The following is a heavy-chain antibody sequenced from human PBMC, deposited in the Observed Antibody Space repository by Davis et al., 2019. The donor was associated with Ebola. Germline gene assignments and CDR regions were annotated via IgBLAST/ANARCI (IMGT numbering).Heavy chain of an antibody. CDR3: ARRPGPDGYSYHGMAV. CDR2: INPNNGDT. D-gene: IGHD5-24*01. CDR1: GYTFTGYY. J-gene: IGHJ6*02. Sequence: ASVKVYGKASGYTFTGYYIHWVRQAPGQGLEWMGWINPNNGDTKLAQRFQGRVTMTRDTSIGTAYMELRSLRSDDTAVYYCARRPGPDGYSYHGMAVWVQGTTVTVSS. V-gene: IGHV1-2*02.